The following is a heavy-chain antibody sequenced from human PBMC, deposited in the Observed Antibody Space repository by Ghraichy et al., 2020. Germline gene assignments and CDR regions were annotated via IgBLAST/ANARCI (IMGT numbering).Heavy chain of an antibody. CDR2: IYYSGGA. Sequence: SETLSLTCTVSGGSINNYYWSWIRQPPGKGLEWIGFIYYSGGANYNPSLKSRATISVDAYMTQFSMRLSSVTAADTAVYYFARDRAVFGPGGMDVWGQGTTATVSS. D-gene: IGHD3-3*01. CDR3: ARDRAVFGPGGMDV. CDR1: GGSINNYY. J-gene: IGHJ6*02. V-gene: IGHV4-59*01.